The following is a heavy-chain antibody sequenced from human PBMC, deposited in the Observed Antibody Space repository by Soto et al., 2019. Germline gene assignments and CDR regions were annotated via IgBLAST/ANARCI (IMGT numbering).Heavy chain of an antibody. J-gene: IGHJ3*02. Sequence: SVKVSCKASGGTFSSYTISWVRQAPGQGLEWMGRIIPILGIANYAQKFQGRVTITADKSTSTAYMELSSLRSEDTAVYYCARAPGGITIFGVALDIWGQGTMVTV. CDR3: ARAPGGITIFGVALDI. CDR2: IIPILGIA. D-gene: IGHD3-3*01. CDR1: GGTFSSYT. V-gene: IGHV1-69*02.